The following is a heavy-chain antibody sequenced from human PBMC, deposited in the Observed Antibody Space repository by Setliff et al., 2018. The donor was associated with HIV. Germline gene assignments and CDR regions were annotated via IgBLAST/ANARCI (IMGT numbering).Heavy chain of an antibody. D-gene: IGHD5-18*01. J-gene: IGHJ4*02. CDR1: GGSVIKDNFY. V-gene: IGHV4-39*01. CDR2: LYDTGRT. CDR3: ARAAYSYGYNDY. Sequence: SETLSLTCSVSGGSVIKDNFYWGWIRQAPAKGLEWIGTLYDTGRTYYNPPLKSRVSIFVDTTKNEFSLTLRSVTAADTAVYFCARAAYSYGYNDYWGQGTLVTVSS.